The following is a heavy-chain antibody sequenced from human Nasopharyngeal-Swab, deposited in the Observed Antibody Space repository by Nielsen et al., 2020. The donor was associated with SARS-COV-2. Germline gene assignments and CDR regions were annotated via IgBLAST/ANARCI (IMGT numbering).Heavy chain of an antibody. CDR3: AKVLTPVVTPDEDI. Sequence: GESLKISCAASGFTFSRYGMHWVRQVPGKGLEWVAVLSNDGGDKYYADSVKGRFTISRDNSKNSLYLQMNSLRTEDTALYYCAKVLTPVVTPDEDIWGQGTMVTVSS. CDR2: LSNDGGDK. CDR1: GFTFSRYG. V-gene: IGHV3-30*18. J-gene: IGHJ3*02. D-gene: IGHD4-23*01.